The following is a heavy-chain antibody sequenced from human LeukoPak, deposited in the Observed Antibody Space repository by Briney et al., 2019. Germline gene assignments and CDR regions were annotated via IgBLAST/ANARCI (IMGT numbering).Heavy chain of an antibody. D-gene: IGHD6-13*01. CDR3: ARYRAVADTRYFDY. J-gene: IGHJ4*02. CDR1: GYSFTTYW. CDR2: IYPGDSDT. V-gene: IGHV5-51*01. Sequence: GESLKISCKGSGYSFTTYWIGWVRQMPGKGLEWMGIIYPGDSDTRYSPSFQGQVTISADKSFSTAYLQWGSLKASDTAMYYCARYRAVADTRYFDYWGQGTPVTVSS.